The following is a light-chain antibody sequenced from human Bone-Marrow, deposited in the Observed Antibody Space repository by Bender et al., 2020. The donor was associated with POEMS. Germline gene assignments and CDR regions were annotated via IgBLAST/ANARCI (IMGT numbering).Light chain of an antibody. CDR2: DVH. CDR3: ATWDDSLRSPV. J-gene: IGLJ3*02. V-gene: IGLV2-14*03. CDR1: LIDVGSHKF. Sequence: QSALTQPASVSGSLGQTITISCTGSLIDVGSHKFVSWYQQHPGKPPKLMIYDVHKRPSGVPDRFSGSKAGNTASLTISGLQAEDEADYYCATWDDSLRSPVFGGGTKLTVL.